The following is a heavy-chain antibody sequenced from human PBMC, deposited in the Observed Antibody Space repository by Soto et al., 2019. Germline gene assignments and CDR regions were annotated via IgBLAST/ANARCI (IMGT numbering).Heavy chain of an antibody. V-gene: IGHV4-31*03. CDR2: IYYSGST. CDR3: ARTAYRLMVRGVILNWFDP. CDR1: GGSISSGGYY. J-gene: IGHJ5*02. Sequence: LSLTCTVSGGSISSGGYYWSWIRQHPGKGLEWIGYIYYSGSTYYNPSLKSRVTISVDTSKNQFSLKLSSVTAADTAVYYCARTAYRLMVRGVILNWFDPWGQGTLVTVSS. D-gene: IGHD3-10*01.